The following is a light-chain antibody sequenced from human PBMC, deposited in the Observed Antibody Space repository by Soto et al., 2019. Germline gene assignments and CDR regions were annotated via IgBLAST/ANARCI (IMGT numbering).Light chain of an antibody. V-gene: IGKV3-20*01. CDR2: GAS. Sequence: EIVLTQSPATLSLSPGERATLSCGASQSVTSNYLAWYQQKPGQAPRLLIFGASIRVTGIPDRFIGSGSGKYITLIISRLQSDIFAVYYCQYYVTSLTTLGQGTKVEVK. CDR1: QSVTSNY. J-gene: IGKJ1*01. CDR3: QYYVTSLTT.